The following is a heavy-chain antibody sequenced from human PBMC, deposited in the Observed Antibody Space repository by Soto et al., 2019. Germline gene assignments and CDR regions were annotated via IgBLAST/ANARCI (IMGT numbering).Heavy chain of an antibody. D-gene: IGHD2-2*01. V-gene: IGHV4-39*01. CDR3: ARASSTILNWFDP. CDR1: GGSISSSSYY. Sequence: SETLSLTCTVSGGSISSSSYYWGWIRQPPGKGLEWIGSIYYSGSTYYNPSLKSRVTISVDTSKNQFSLKLSSVTAADTAVYYCARASSTILNWFDPWGQGTLVTISS. CDR2: IYYSGST. J-gene: IGHJ5*02.